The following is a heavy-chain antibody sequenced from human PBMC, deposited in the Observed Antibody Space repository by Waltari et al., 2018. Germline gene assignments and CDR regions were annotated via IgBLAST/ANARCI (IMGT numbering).Heavy chain of an antibody. V-gene: IGHV4-4*02. J-gene: IGHJ5*02. CDR2: VQRSGKT. D-gene: IGHD2-15*01. CDR1: GESMSTTDF. Sequence: QLQLQESGPGLVRPSGTLSLTCAVSGESMSTTDFWNWVRQSPQRGLEWIGQVQRSGKTNYNPSFVSRVTVSLDTSNNQFSRKMTSATATDTAIYYCARDRGRGLCLDTWGPGTLVTVSP. CDR3: ARDRGRGLCLDT.